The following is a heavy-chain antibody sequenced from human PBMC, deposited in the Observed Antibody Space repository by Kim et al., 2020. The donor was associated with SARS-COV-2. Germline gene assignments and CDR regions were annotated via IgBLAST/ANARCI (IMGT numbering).Heavy chain of an antibody. CDR1: GFTLSNYA. Sequence: GGSLRLSCAASGFTLSNYAMSWVRQTPGKGLEWVSTISGTGDSTFYADSVMGRFTISRDTSKNTLYLQISSLRAEDTAVYYCAKDRSPSYSAFWSGFRFDYWGQGALVTVSS. CDR3: AKDRSPSYSAFWSGFRFDY. V-gene: IGHV3-23*01. D-gene: IGHD3-3*01. J-gene: IGHJ4*02. CDR2: ISGTGDST.